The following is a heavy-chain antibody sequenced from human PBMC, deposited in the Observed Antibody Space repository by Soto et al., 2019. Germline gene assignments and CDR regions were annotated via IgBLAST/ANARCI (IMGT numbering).Heavy chain of an antibody. CDR3: AARQFYYYDSSGPFDY. CDR1: GFTFTSSA. D-gene: IGHD3-22*01. Sequence: SVKVSCKASGFTFTSSAMQWVRQARGQRLEWIGWIVVGSGNTNYAQKFQERVTITRDMSTSTAYMELSSLRSEDTAVYYCAARQFYYYDSSGPFDYWGQGTLVTVSS. J-gene: IGHJ4*02. CDR2: IVVGSGNT. V-gene: IGHV1-58*02.